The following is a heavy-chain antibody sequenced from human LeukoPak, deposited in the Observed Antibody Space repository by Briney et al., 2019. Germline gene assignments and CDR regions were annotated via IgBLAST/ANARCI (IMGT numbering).Heavy chain of an antibody. V-gene: IGHV3-30*03. CDR1: GFTFTNYG. CDR2: ITYDGYYK. D-gene: IGHD1-20*01. J-gene: IGHJ4*02. CDR3: ARHDSYTAEGITGTYY. Sequence: PGTSLRLSCAASGFTFTNYGMHWVRQAPGKGLEWVALITYDGYYKYYSDSVKGRFTISRDNAKNSLYLQMNSLRAEDTAFYYCARHDSYTAEGITGTYYWGLGTLVTVSS.